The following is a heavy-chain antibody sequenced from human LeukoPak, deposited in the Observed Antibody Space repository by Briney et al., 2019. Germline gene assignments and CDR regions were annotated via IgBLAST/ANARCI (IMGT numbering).Heavy chain of an antibody. V-gene: IGHV1-2*02. J-gene: IGHJ4*02. CDR2: INPNSGGT. CDR3: APNVGSGDFPFDY. CDR1: GYTFTGYY. D-gene: IGHD4-17*01. Sequence: EASVKVSCKASGYTFTGYYMHWVRQAPGQGLEWMGWINPNSGGTNYAQKFQGRVTMTRDTSISTAYMELSRLRSDDTAVYYCAPNVGSGDFPFDYWGQGTLVTVSS.